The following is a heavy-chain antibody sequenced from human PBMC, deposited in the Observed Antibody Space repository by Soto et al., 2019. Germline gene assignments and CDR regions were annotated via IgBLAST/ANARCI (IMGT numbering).Heavy chain of an antibody. D-gene: IGHD1-20*01. CDR2: IYHTGST. CDR1: GGSISSYH. CDR3: ARHFGPYNWNRNWFDP. Sequence: SETLSLTCTVSGGSISSYHWGWIRQPPGKGLEWIGSIYHTGSTYYNPSLKSRVTISVDTSKNQFSLRLTSVTAADTAVYYCARHFGPYNWNRNWFDPWGQGTLVTVSS. J-gene: IGHJ5*02. V-gene: IGHV4-39*01.